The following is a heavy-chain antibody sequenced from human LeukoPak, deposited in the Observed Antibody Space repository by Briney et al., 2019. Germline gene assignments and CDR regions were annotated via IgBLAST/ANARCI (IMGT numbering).Heavy chain of an antibody. CDR1: GLTFDDYA. D-gene: IGHD6-13*01. Sequence: PPGGSLRLSCAASGLTFDDYAMHWVRQAPGKGLEWVSGISWNSGSIGYADSVKGRFTISRDNAKNSLYLQMNSLRAEDMALYYCAKGKGQQLVKGAFDIWGQGTMVTVSS. CDR3: AKGKGQQLVKGAFDI. V-gene: IGHV3-9*03. CDR2: ISWNSGSI. J-gene: IGHJ3*02.